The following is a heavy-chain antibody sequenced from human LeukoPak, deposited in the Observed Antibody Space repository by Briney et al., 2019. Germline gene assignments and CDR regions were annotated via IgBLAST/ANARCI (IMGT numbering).Heavy chain of an antibody. Sequence: ASVKVSCKASGYTFTSYDINWVRQAPGQGLEWMGWMNPNSGNTVYAQTFQGRVTITRNTSISTAHMELSSLRSEDTAVYYCARCAEGSWGDYYYMDVWGKGTTVTGSS. J-gene: IGHJ6*03. CDR2: MNPNSGNT. CDR3: ARCAEGSWGDYYYMDV. D-gene: IGHD3-10*01. V-gene: IGHV1-8*03. CDR1: GYTFTSYD.